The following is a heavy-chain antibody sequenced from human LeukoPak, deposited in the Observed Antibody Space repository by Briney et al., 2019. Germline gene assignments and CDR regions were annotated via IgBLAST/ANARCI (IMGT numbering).Heavy chain of an antibody. D-gene: IGHD2-2*01. CDR3: ATGGCSSTSCYAGMDV. J-gene: IGHJ6*02. CDR2: INSDGSST. CDR1: GFTFSSYW. V-gene: IGHV3-74*01. Sequence: PGGSLRLSCAASGFTFSSYWMHWVRQAPGKGLVWVSRINSDGSSTSYADSVKGRFIISRDNAKNTLYLQLNSLRVEDTAVYYCATGGCSSTSCYAGMDVWGQGTTVTVSS.